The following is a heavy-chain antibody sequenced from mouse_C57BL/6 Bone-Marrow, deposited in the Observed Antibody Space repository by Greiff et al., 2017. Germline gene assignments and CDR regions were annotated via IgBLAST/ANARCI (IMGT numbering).Heavy chain of an antibody. V-gene: IGHV3-1*01. CDR1: GYSITSGYD. Sequence: EVMLVESGPGMVKPSQSLSLTCTVTGYSITSGYDWHWIRHFPGNKLEWMGYISYSGSTNYNPSLKSRISITHDTSKNHFFLKLNSVTTEDTATYYCARANWGTWYFDVWGTGTTVTVSS. D-gene: IGHD4-1*01. CDR2: ISYSGST. J-gene: IGHJ1*03. CDR3: ARANWGTWYFDV.